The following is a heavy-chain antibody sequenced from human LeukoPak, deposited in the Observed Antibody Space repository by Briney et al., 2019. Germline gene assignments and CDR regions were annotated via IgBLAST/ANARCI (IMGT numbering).Heavy chain of an antibody. J-gene: IGHJ5*02. CDR1: GGSFSGYY. V-gene: IGHV4-34*01. Sequence: SETLSPTCAVFGGSFSGYYWSWIRQPPGKGLEWIGEINQSGGSNYNPSLKNRVSISLDTSKNQFSLKLTSVTAADTAVYYCARDPSLYYDPTGYFFEGNWFDPWGQGTLVTVSS. D-gene: IGHD3-22*01. CDR2: INQSGGS. CDR3: ARDPSLYYDPTGYFFEGNWFDP.